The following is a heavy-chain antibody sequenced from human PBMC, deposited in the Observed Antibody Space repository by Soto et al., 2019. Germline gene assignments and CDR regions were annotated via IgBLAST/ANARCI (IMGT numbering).Heavy chain of an antibody. CDR2: FDPEDGET. V-gene: IGHV1-24*01. CDR1: GYTLTELS. CDR3: ASLCGGDCSSDY. Sequence: ASVKVSCKVSGYTLTELSMHWVRQAPGKGLEWMGGFDPEDGETIYAQKFQGRVTMTEDTSTDTAYMELSSLRSEDTAVYYCASLCGGDCSSDYWGQGTLVTSPQ. J-gene: IGHJ4*02. D-gene: IGHD2-21*02.